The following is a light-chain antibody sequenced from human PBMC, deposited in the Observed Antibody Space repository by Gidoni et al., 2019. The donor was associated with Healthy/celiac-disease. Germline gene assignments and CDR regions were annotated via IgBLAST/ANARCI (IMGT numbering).Light chain of an antibody. Sequence: EIVLTPSPCPLSLSPGERATLSCRASQSVSSSYLAWYQQKPGQAPRLLIYGASSRATGIPDRFSGSGSGTDFTLTISRLESEDFAVYYCQQYGSSPRYTFGQGTKLEIK. CDR2: GAS. J-gene: IGKJ2*01. CDR1: QSVSSSY. V-gene: IGKV3-20*01. CDR3: QQYGSSPRYT.